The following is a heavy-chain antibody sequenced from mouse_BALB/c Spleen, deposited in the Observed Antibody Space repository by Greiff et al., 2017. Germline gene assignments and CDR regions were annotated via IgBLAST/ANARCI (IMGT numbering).Heavy chain of an antibody. J-gene: IGHJ1*01. CDR1: GFNIKDTY. CDR2: IDPANGNT. D-gene: IGHD2-2*01. V-gene: IGHV14-3*02. CDR3: ARVYGYVSNWYFDV. Sequence: EVKLQESGAELVKPGASVKLSCTASGFNIKDTYMHWVKQRPEQGLEWIGRIDPANGNTKYDPKFQGKATITADTSSNTAYLQLSSLTSEDTAVYYCARVYGYVSNWYFDVWGAGTTVTVSS.